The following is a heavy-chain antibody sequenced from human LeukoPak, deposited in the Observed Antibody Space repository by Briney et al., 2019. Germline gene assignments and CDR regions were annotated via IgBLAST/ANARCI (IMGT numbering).Heavy chain of an antibody. Sequence: GASVKVSCKASGYTFTSYGISWVRQAPGQGLEWMGWISAYNGNTNYAQKLQGRVTMTTDTSTSTAYMELRSLRSDDTAVYYCASPEGYCSGGSCHDAFDIWGQGTMVTVSS. D-gene: IGHD2-15*01. V-gene: IGHV1-18*01. CDR1: GYTFTSYG. J-gene: IGHJ3*02. CDR2: ISAYNGNT. CDR3: ASPEGYCSGGSCHDAFDI.